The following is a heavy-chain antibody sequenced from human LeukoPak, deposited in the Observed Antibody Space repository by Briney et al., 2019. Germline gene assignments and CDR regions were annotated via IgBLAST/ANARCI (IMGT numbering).Heavy chain of an antibody. J-gene: IGHJ6*02. D-gene: IGHD4-11*01. V-gene: IGHV3-74*01. Sequence: GGSLRLSCAASGFTFSSYWMHWVRQAPGKGLVWVSRINSDGSSTSYADSVKGRFTISRDNAKNTLYLQMNSLRAEDTAVYYCARGPRDYSNYCYYGMDVWGQGTTVTVSS. CDR1: GFTFSSYW. CDR3: ARGPRDYSNYCYYGMDV. CDR2: INSDGSST.